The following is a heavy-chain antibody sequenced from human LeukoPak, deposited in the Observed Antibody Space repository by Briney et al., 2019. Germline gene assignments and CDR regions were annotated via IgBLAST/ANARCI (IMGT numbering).Heavy chain of an antibody. J-gene: IGHJ4*02. CDR3: AKSPNLGYCSSTSCYPFDY. CDR1: GFTFSSYG. V-gene: IGHV3-30*18. Sequence: GRSLRLSCAASGFTFSSYGMHWVRQAPGKGLEWVAVISYDGSNKYYADSVKGRFTISRDNSKNTLYLQMNSLRAEDTAVYYCAKSPNLGYCSSTSCYPFDYWGQGTLVTVSS. CDR2: ISYDGSNK. D-gene: IGHD2-2*01.